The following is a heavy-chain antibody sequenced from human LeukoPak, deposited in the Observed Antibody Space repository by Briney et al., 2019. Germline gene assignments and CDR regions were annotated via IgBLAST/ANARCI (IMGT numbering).Heavy chain of an antibody. CDR2: IIPIFGTA. CDR1: GGTFSSYA. J-gene: IGHJ4*02. Sequence: SVKVSCKASGGTFSSYAISWVRQAPGQGLEWMGGIIPIFGTANYAQKFQGRVTITADKSTSTAYMELSSLRSDDTAVYYCAREIAAAGTWVDYWGQGTLVTVSS. CDR3: AREIAAAGTWVDY. D-gene: IGHD6-13*01. V-gene: IGHV1-69*06.